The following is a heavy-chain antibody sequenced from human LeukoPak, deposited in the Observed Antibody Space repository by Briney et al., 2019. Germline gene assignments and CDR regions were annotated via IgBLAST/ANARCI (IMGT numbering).Heavy chain of an antibody. CDR3: ATHSGGSYWYDY. D-gene: IGHD1-26*01. V-gene: IGHV1-24*01. Sequence: ASVKVSCKVSGYTLTELSMHWVRQAPGKGLEWMGGFDPEDGETIYAQKFQDRVTMTEDTSTDTAYMELSSLRSEDTAVYYCATHSGGSYWYDYWGQGTLVTVSS. CDR2: FDPEDGET. CDR1: GYTLTELS. J-gene: IGHJ4*02.